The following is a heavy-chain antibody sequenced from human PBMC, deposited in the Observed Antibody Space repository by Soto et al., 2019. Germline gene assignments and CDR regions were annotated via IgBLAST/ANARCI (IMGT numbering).Heavy chain of an antibody. CDR1: GFTFSSYG. Sequence: QVQLVESGGGVVQPGRSLRLSCAASGFTFSSYGMHWVRQAPGKGLEWVAVIWYDGSNKYYADSVKGRFTISRDNSKNTVNLQMKSLRAEDTAVDYCARGGNYCESSGYYDYWGQGTLVTVSS. D-gene: IGHD3-22*01. J-gene: IGHJ4*02. CDR3: ARGGNYCESSGYYDY. CDR2: IWYDGSNK. V-gene: IGHV3-33*01.